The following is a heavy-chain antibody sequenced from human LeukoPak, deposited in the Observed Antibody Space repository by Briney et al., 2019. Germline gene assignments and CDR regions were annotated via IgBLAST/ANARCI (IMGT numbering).Heavy chain of an antibody. CDR1: GFTFSRYW. Sequence: GGSLRLSCAASGFTFSRYWMHWVRHAAGKGLVWVSRINSDGSFTTYADSGEGRFTISRDNAKNTLYLQMNSLRAEDTAVYYCVTDEGSAAFDIWGQGTMVTVSS. CDR2: INSDGSFT. CDR3: VTDEGSAAFDI. V-gene: IGHV3-74*01. J-gene: IGHJ3*02.